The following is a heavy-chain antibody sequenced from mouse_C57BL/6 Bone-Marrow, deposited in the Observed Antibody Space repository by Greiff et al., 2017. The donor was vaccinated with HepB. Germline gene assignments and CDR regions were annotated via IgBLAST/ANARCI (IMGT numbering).Heavy chain of an antibody. CDR2: IRLKSDNYAT. D-gene: IGHD1-1*01. CDR1: GFTFSNYW. J-gene: IGHJ2*01. CDR3: TGGVSTVVAPDY. Sequence: EVKLMESGGGLVQPGGSMKLSCVASGFTFSNYWMNWVRQSPEKGLEWVAQIRLKSDNYATHYAESVKGRFTISRDDSKSSVYLQMNNLRAEDTGIYYCTGGVSTVVAPDYWGQGTTLTVSS. V-gene: IGHV6-3*01.